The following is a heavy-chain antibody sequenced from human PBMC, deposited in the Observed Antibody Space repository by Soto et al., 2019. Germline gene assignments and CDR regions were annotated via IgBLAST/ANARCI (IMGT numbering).Heavy chain of an antibody. Sequence: PSETLSLTCAVYGGSFSGYYWSWIRQPPGKGLEWIGEINHSGSTNYNPSLKSRVTISVDTSKNQFSLKLSSVTAADTAVYYCARVALSLELPRYYCYYYMDVWGKGTTVTVSS. J-gene: IGHJ6*03. D-gene: IGHD1-7*01. CDR3: ARVALSLELPRYYCYYYMDV. CDR2: INHSGST. V-gene: IGHV4-34*01. CDR1: GGSFSGYY.